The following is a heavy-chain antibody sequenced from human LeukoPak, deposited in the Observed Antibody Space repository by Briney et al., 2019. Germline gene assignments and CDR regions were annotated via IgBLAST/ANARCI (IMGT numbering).Heavy chain of an antibody. CDR1: GGSFSGYY. Sequence: SETLSLTCAVYGGSFSGYYWSWIRQPPGKGLEWIGEINHSGRPNYNPSLKTRVTISVDTSKNQFSLKLRYVTASDTPVYYCPCGYGDYAWFDPWGKGNLVTASS. CDR2: INHSGRP. J-gene: IGHJ5*02. CDR3: PCGYGDYAWFDP. D-gene: IGHD4-17*01. V-gene: IGHV4-34*01.